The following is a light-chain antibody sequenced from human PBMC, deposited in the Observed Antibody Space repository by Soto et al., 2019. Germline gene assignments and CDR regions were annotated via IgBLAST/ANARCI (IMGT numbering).Light chain of an antibody. CDR1: QGISRS. CDR2: AAS. Sequence: IQMTQSPSSVSASVGDRVTISCQASQGISRSLAWYQQKPGKAPQLLIYAASSLQSGVPSRFSGSGFGTDFTLTISSLQPEDSAIYYCQHADTPLITFGQGTRLEI. J-gene: IGKJ5*01. CDR3: QHADTPLIT. V-gene: IGKV1D-12*01.